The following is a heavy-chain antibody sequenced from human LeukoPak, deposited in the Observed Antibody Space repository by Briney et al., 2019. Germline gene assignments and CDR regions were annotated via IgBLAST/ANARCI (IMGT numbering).Heavy chain of an antibody. D-gene: IGHD4-23*01. V-gene: IGHV3-23*01. J-gene: IGHJ6*02. CDR3: TRALLYGGSPLGYYYYGMDV. CDR2: ISGSGGST. CDR1: GFTFSSYA. Sequence: GGSLRLSCAASGFTFSSYAMSWVRQAPGKGLEWVSAISGSGGSTYYADSVKGRFTISRDNSKNTLYLRMNSLRAEDTAVYYCTRALLYGGSPLGYYYYGMDVWGQGTTVTVSS.